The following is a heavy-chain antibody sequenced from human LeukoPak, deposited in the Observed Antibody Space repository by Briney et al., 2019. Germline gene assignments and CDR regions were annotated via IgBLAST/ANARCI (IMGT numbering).Heavy chain of an antibody. CDR2: IIPIFGTA. CDR3: ARDSGWNYILDY. Sequence: SVKVSCKASGGTFSSYAISWVRQAPGQGLEWMGGIIPIFGTANYAQKFQGRVTITTDESTSTAYMELSSLRSEDTAVYYCARDSGWNYILDYWGQGALVTVSS. V-gene: IGHV1-69*05. J-gene: IGHJ4*02. D-gene: IGHD1-7*01. CDR1: GGTFSSYA.